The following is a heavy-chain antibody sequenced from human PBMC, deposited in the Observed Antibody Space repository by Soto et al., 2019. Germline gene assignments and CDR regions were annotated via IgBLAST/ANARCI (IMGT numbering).Heavy chain of an antibody. V-gene: IGHV1-3*01. J-gene: IGHJ4*02. CDR2: INPGNGDT. CDR1: GYTFTAYS. D-gene: IGHD3-10*01. CDR3: ARPHYFGSGTYWDY. Sequence: QVQLVQSGAEVTKPGASVKVSCKASGYTFTAYSMHWVRQAPGQRLEWVGWINPGNGDTTYSQKFQGRLTITRDTSASTAYMELSSLRSDDTAVYYCARPHYFGSGTYWDYWGQGALVTVSS.